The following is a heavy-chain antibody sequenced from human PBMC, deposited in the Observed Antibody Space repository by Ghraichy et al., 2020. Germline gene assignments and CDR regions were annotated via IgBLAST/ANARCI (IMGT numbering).Heavy chain of an antibody. V-gene: IGHV3-30*18. CDR3: AKGHSSGWYLAYDAFDI. CDR2: ISYDGSNK. Sequence: GESLNISCAASGFTFSSYGMHWVRQAPGKGLEWVAVISYDGSNKYYADSVKGRFTISRDNSKNTLYLQMNSLRAEDTAVYYCAKGHSSGWYLAYDAFDIWGQGTMVTVSS. J-gene: IGHJ3*02. CDR1: GFTFSSYG. D-gene: IGHD6-19*01.